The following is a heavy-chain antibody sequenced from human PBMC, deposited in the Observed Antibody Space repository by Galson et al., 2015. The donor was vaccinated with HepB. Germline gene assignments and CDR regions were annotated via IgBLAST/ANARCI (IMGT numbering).Heavy chain of an antibody. J-gene: IGHJ6*03. D-gene: IGHD2-15*01. Sequence: SVKVSCKASGYTFTGYYMHWVRQAPGQGLEWMGRINPNSGGTNYAQKFQGRVTMTRDTSISTAYMELSRLRSDDTAVYYCASPAEYCSGGSCYYYYYMDVWGKGTTVTVSS. CDR1: GYTFTGYY. CDR3: ASPAEYCSGGSCYYYYYMDV. V-gene: IGHV1-2*06. CDR2: INPNSGGT.